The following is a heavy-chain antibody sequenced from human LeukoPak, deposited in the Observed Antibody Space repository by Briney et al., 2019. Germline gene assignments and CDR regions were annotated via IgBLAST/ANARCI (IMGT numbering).Heavy chain of an antibody. D-gene: IGHD2-2*01. Sequence: ASVKVSCKASGYTFTGYYMHWVRQAPGQGLEWMGWINPNSGGTNYAQKFQGRVTMTRDTSISTAYMELSRLRSDDTAVYYCARGGGYCSSTSCYRPWFDPWGQGTLVTVSS. J-gene: IGHJ5*02. CDR1: GYTFTGYY. V-gene: IGHV1-2*02. CDR2: INPNSGGT. CDR3: ARGGGYCSSTSCYRPWFDP.